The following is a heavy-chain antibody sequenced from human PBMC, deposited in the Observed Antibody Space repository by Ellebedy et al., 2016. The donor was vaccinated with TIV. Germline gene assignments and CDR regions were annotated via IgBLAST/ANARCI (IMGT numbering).Heavy chain of an antibody. CDR2: INWSGGTT. CDR1: GFTFSSSA. V-gene: IGHV3-23*01. Sequence: GGSLRLXXAASGFTFSSSAMSWVRQAPGKGLEWVSGINWSGGTTNYADSVKGRFTISRDNSKNTLYLQMDSLRAEDTAVYYCAKLRAPRGVITTVDYWGQGTLVTVSS. D-gene: IGHD3-22*01. J-gene: IGHJ4*02. CDR3: AKLRAPRGVITTVDY.